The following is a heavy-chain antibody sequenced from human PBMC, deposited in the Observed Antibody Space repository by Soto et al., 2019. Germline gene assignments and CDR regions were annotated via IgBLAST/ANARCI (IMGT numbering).Heavy chain of an antibody. CDR2: IYYSGST. V-gene: IGHV4-31*03. CDR3: ARGEERLYYYYGMDV. J-gene: IGHJ6*02. CDR1: GCSISSGGYY. Sequence: QVQLQESGPGLVKPSQTLSLTCTVSGCSISSGGYYWSWIRQHPGKGLEWIGYIYYSGSTYYNPSPKSRVTIAVDTSKNQFSLKLSSVTAADTAVYYCARGEERLYYYYGMDVWGQGTTVTVSS.